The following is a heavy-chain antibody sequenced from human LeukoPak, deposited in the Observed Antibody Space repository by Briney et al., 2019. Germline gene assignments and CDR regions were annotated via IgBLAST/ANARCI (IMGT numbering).Heavy chain of an antibody. D-gene: IGHD6-19*01. V-gene: IGHV1-2*02. CDR3: AREAVAGSGNYYMDV. CDR1: GYTFTGYY. CDR2: INPNSGGT. Sequence: ASVKVSCKASGYTFTGYYMHWVRQAPGQGLEWIGWINPNSGGTNYAQKFQGRVTMTRDTSISTAYMEPSRLRSDDTAVYYCAREAVAGSGNYYMDVWGKGTTVTVSS. J-gene: IGHJ6*03.